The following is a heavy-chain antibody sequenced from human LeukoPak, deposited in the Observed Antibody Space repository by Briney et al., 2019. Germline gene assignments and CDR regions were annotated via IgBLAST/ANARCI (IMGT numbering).Heavy chain of an antibody. CDR1: GGSISSSSYY. D-gene: IGHD2-15*01. Sequence: SETLSLTCTVSGGSISSSSYYWGWIRQPPGKGLEWIGSIYYSGSTYYNPSLKSRVTISVDTSKDQFSLKLSSVTAADTAVYYCARRYCSGGSCYSDNWFDPWGQGTLVTVSS. J-gene: IGHJ5*02. V-gene: IGHV4-39*01. CDR3: ARRYCSGGSCYSDNWFDP. CDR2: IYYSGST.